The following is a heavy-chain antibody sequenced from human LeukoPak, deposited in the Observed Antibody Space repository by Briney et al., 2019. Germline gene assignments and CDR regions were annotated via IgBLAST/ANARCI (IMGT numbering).Heavy chain of an antibody. V-gene: IGHV5-51*01. CDR3: ARARQSGSYAAFDH. CDR2: IYPGDSDT. Sequence: GESLKISCQGSGYSFINFWSAWVRQRPGKGLEWMGIIYPGDSDTRNNPSFQGLVTMSVDKYITTAYLQLNNLKAPDSAMYFCARARQSGSYAAFDHWGLGSLVTVSS. J-gene: IGHJ4*02. D-gene: IGHD1-26*01. CDR1: GYSFINFW.